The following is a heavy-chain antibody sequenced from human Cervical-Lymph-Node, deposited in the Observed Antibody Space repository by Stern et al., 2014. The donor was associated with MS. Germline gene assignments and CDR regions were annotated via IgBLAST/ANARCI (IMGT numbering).Heavy chain of an antibody. CDR1: GYTFTSYW. J-gene: IGHJ4*02. V-gene: IGHV5-51*01. CDR3: ARQRYFDY. CDR2: IFPGGSEI. Sequence: QLVQSGPEVKRPGESLKISCQASGYTFTSYWIGWVRQMPGKGLEWIAIIFPGGSEIRYSPSLKGQVAISADKSTSPAYLQWNKRKASNAAIYYCARQRYFDYWGQGTLVTVSS.